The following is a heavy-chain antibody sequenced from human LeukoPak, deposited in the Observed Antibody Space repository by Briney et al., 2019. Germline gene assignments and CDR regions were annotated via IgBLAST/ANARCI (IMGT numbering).Heavy chain of an antibody. V-gene: IGHV4-59*08. D-gene: IGHD2-2*01. CDR1: GGSISSYY. CDR3: AGGQGYCSSTSCYEYFQH. Sequence: PSETLSLTCTVSGGSISSYYWSWIRQPPGKGLEWIGYIYYSGSTNYNPSLKSRVTISVDTSKNQFSLKLSSVTAADTPVYYSAGGQGYCSSTSCYEYFQHWGQGTLVTVSS. J-gene: IGHJ1*01. CDR2: IYYSGST.